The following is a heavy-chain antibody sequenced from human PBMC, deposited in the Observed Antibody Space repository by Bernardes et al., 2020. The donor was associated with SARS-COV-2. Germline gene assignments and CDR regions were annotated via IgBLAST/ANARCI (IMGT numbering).Heavy chain of an antibody. Sequence: SETLSLTCTVSGGSISSYFWSWIRQPPGQGLEWIGYIYYSGSTIYNPSLKSRVTISVDTSKNQFSLKLSSVTAADTAVYYCARHGSGYEYFDYWGQGTLVTVSS. J-gene: IGHJ4*02. V-gene: IGHV4-59*08. D-gene: IGHD5-12*01. CDR1: GGSISSYF. CDR3: ARHGSGYEYFDY. CDR2: IYYSGST.